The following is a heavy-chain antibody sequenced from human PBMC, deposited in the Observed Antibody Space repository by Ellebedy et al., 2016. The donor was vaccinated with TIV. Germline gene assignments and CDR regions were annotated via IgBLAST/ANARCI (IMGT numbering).Heavy chain of an antibody. Sequence: SETLSLXXTVSGGSISSYYWSWIRQPPGKGLEWIGEINHSGSTNYNPSLKSRVTISVDTSKNQFSLKLSSVTAADTAVYYCARQFWSGNPRDWFNPWGQGTLVTVSS. CDR3: ARQFWSGNPRDWFNP. V-gene: IGHV4-34*01. CDR2: INHSGST. J-gene: IGHJ5*02. CDR1: GGSISSYY. D-gene: IGHD3-3*01.